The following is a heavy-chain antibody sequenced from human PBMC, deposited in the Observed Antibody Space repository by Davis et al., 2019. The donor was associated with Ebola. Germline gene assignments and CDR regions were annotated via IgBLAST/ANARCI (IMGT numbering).Heavy chain of an antibody. CDR1: GFTFRDYA. J-gene: IGHJ4*02. Sequence: GESLKISCAVTGFTFRDYAMSWVRQAPGKGLEWVANIKEDGSEKYYVDSVKGRFTISRDSAQNSLYLQMNTLRPEDTAVYYCARAGDFWSGSVYYFDYWGQGTLVTVSS. CDR3: ARAGDFWSGSVYYFDY. V-gene: IGHV3-7*01. CDR2: IKEDGSEK. D-gene: IGHD3-3*01.